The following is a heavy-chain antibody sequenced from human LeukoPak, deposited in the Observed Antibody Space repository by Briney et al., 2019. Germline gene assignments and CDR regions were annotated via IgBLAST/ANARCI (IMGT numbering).Heavy chain of an antibody. V-gene: IGHV1-18*01. CDR3: ASVLTVTTRGAFDI. CDR2: ISAYNGNT. J-gene: IGHJ3*02. CDR1: GYTFTSYG. D-gene: IGHD4-17*01. Sequence: ASVKVSCKASGYTFTSYGITWVRRAPGQGLEWMGWISAYNGNTNYAQKLQGRVTMTTDTSTNTAYMELRSLRSDDTAVYYCASVLTVTTRGAFDIWGQGTMVTVSS.